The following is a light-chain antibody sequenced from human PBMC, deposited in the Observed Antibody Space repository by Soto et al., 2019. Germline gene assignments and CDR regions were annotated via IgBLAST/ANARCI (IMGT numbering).Light chain of an antibody. CDR3: CSYAGSSTHVV. J-gene: IGLJ2*01. Sequence: QSALTQPASVSGSPRQSITISCTGTRSDVGSYNLVSWYQQHPGKAPKLMIYEGSKRPSGVSNRFSGSKSGNTASPTISGLQAEDEADYYCCSYAGSSTHVVFGGGTKLTVL. V-gene: IGLV2-23*01. CDR2: EGS. CDR1: RSDVGSYNL.